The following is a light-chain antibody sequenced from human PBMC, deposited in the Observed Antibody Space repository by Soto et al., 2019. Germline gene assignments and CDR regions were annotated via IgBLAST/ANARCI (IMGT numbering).Light chain of an antibody. V-gene: IGKV3-11*01. CDR3: QQRYNWPLT. J-gene: IGKJ4*01. CDR1: QSVSSY. CDR2: DAS. Sequence: EIVLTQSPATLSLSPGERATRSCRASQSVSSYLAWYRQKPGQAPRLLIYDASNRAAGIPARISGSGSGTDFTLTISSLEPEDFAVYYCQQRYNWPLTFGGGTKVEIQ.